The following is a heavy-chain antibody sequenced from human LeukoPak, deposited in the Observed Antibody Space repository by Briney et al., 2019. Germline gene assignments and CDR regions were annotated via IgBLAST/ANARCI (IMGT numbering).Heavy chain of an antibody. V-gene: IGHV1-69*13. D-gene: IGHD4-4*01. CDR3: ARDELLTTVTTVDYYYYYGMDV. CDR1: GGTFSSYA. CDR2: IIPIFGTA. Sequence: RASVKVSCKASGGTFSSYAISWVRQAPGQGLEWMGGIIPIFGTANYAQKFQGRVTITADESTSTAYMELSSLRSEDTAVYYCARDELLTTVTTVDYYYYYGMDVWGQGTTVTVSS. J-gene: IGHJ6*02.